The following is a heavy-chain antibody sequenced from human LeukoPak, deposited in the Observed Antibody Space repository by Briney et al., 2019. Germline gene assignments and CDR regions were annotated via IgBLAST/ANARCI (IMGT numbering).Heavy chain of an antibody. CDR2: ISDSGGSI. D-gene: IGHD3-10*01. V-gene: IGHV3-23*01. J-gene: IGHJ6*03. CDR3: AKDGWFGHNYMDV. CDR1: GFTFSDYY. Sequence: SGGSLRLSCAASGFTFSDYYMSWIRQAPGKGLEWVSTISDSGGSIDYADSVKGRFTISRDNSKNTLYLQMNSLRAEDTALYYCAKDGWFGHNYMDVWGKGTTVIISS.